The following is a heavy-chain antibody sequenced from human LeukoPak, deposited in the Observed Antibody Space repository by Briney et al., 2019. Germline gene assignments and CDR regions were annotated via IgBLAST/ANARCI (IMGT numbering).Heavy chain of an antibody. Sequence: PGGSLRLSCAASGFTFSSYAMSWVRQAPGKGLEWVSAISGSGGSTYYADSVKGRFTISRDNSKNTLYLQMNSLRAEDTAVYYCARGDRWLQSYDYWGQGTLVTVSS. D-gene: IGHD5-24*01. CDR1: GFTFSSYA. CDR3: ARGDRWLQSYDY. J-gene: IGHJ4*02. V-gene: IGHV3-23*01. CDR2: ISGSGGST.